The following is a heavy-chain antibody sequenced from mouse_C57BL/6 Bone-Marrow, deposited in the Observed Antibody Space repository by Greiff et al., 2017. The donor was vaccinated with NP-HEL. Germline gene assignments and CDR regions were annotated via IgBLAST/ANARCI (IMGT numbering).Heavy chain of an antibody. Sequence: VHVKQSGPELVKPGASVKISCKASGYSFTGYYMNWVKQSPEKSLEWIGEINPSTGGTTYNQKFKAKATLTVDKSSSTAYMQLKSLTSEDSAVYYCARQIDGYYVLYWYFDVWGTGTTVTVSS. CDR1: GYSFTGYY. J-gene: IGHJ1*03. V-gene: IGHV1-42*01. CDR2: INPSTGGT. CDR3: ARQIDGYYVLYWYFDV. D-gene: IGHD2-3*01.